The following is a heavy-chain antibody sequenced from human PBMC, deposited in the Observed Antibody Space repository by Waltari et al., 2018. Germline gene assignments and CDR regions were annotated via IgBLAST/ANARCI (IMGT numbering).Heavy chain of an antibody. CDR1: GFTFSSYA. Sequence: EARLVESGGGLVKPGGSLRLSCAASGFTFSSYAMNWVRQAPGKGLEWVAGLSASGSRTFYAASVKGRFTISRDNSNNTLYAQMTSLTPEDTATYYCAMSLTVLVRADHWGQGTLVAVSS. J-gene: IGHJ4*02. V-gene: IGHV3-23*04. CDR2: LSASGSRT. CDR3: AMSLTVLVRADH. D-gene: IGHD1-26*01.